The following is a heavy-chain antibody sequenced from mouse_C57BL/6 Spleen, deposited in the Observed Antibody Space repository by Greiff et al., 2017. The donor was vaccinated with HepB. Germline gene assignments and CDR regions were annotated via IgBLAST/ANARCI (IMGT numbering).Heavy chain of an antibody. Sequence: EVQLQQSGPELVKPGASVKISCKASGYTFTDYYMNWVKQSHGKSLEWIGDINPNNGGTSYNQKFKGKATLTVDKSSSTAYMELRSLTSEDSAVYYCARSPLYPGDYWGQGTTLTVAS. D-gene: IGHD2-1*01. CDR1: GYTFTDYY. CDR2: INPNNGGT. V-gene: IGHV1-26*01. CDR3: ARSPLYPGDY. J-gene: IGHJ2*01.